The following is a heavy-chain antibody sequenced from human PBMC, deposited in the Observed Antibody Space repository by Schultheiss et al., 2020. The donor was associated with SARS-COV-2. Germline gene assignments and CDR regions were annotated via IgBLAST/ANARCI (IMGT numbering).Heavy chain of an antibody. J-gene: IGHJ2*01. CDR1: GYTFTSYG. Sequence: ASVKVSCKASGYTFTSYGISWVRQAPGQGLEWMGWINPNSGGTNYAQKFQGWVTMTRDTSISTAYMELSSLRSEDTAVYYCAREGCSGGSCYSAATRYFDLWGRGTLVTVSS. D-gene: IGHD2-15*01. V-gene: IGHV1-2*04. CDR3: AREGCSGGSCYSAATRYFDL. CDR2: INPNSGGT.